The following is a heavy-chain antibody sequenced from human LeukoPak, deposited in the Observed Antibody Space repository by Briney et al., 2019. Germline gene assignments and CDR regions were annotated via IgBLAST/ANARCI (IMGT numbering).Heavy chain of an antibody. J-gene: IGHJ6*03. Sequence: SGTLSLTCAVSGGSISSSNWWSWVRQPPGKGLEWIGEIYHSGNTNYNPSLKSRVTISVDKPNNEFSLKLSSVTAADTAVYYCARDVSGYEVKWWNYMDVWGKGTTVTVSS. CDR3: ARDVSGYEVKWWNYMDV. CDR1: GGSISSSNW. D-gene: IGHD5-12*01. V-gene: IGHV4-4*02. CDR2: IYHSGNT.